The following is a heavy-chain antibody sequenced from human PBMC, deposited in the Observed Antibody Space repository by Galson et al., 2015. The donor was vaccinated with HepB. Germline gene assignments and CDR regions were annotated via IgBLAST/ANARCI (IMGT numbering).Heavy chain of an antibody. J-gene: IGHJ3*02. CDR1: GGTFNNYD. D-gene: IGHD4-23*01. Sequence: SVKVSCKASGGTFNNYDINWVRQAPGQGLEWMGGIIPFFGIPNYAQKFQGRVTITADESTGTVYVELSSLRSGDTAMYYCARRVVNPTVNAFDIWGQGTMVVVSS. V-gene: IGHV1-69*13. CDR2: IIPFFGIP. CDR3: ARRVVNPTVNAFDI.